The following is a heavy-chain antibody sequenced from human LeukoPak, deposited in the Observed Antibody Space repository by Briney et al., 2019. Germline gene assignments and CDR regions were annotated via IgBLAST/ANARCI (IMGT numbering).Heavy chain of an antibody. Sequence: GASVKVSCKASGYTFTSYGISWVRQAPGQGLEWMGWISAYNGNTNYAQKLQGRVTMTTDTSTSTAYMELRSLRSDDTAVYYCARDLGDTAMVGVFDYWGQGTLVTVSS. J-gene: IGHJ4*02. D-gene: IGHD5-18*01. CDR1: GYTFTSYG. CDR3: ARDLGDTAMVGVFDY. CDR2: ISAYNGNT. V-gene: IGHV1-18*01.